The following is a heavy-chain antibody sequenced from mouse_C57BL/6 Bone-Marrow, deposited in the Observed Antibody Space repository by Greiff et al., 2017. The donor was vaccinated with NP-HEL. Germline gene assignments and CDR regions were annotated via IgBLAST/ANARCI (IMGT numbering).Heavy chain of an antibody. V-gene: IGHV1-55*01. CDR2: IYPGSGST. CDR1: GYTFTSYR. J-gene: IGHJ1*03. Sequence: VQLQQPGAELVKPGASVKMSCKASGYTFTSYRITWVKQRPGQGLEWIGDIYPGSGSTNYNEKFKSKATLTVDTSSSTAYMQLSSLTSEDSAVYYCARWIYYDYDEGYFDVWGTGTTVTVSS. D-gene: IGHD2-4*01. CDR3: ARWIYYDYDEGYFDV.